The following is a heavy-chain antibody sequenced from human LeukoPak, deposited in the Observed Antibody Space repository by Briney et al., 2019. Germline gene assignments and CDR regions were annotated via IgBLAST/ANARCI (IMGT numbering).Heavy chain of an antibody. V-gene: IGHV3-7*01. J-gene: IGHJ5*02. CDR1: VFTLSSYW. CDR3: ARAHWFDP. CDR2: IKQDEREN. Sequence: GGSLRLSCAASVFTLSSYWMSWVRQAPGKGREWVANIKQDERENYYVGSVTGRFTISRDNAKISLFLQMNSLRAEDTAVYYCARAHWFDPWGQGTLVTVSS.